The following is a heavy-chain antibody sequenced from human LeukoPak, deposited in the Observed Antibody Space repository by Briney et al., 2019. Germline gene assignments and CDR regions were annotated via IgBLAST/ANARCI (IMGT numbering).Heavy chain of an antibody. Sequence: SETLSLTCTVSGGSVSSGNYYWSWIRQPPGKGLEWIGYIYYSGSTNYNPSLKSRVTISVDTSKNQFSLKLSSVTAADTAVYYCARHYPSYSSSWPDAFDIWGQGTMVTVSS. J-gene: IGHJ3*02. V-gene: IGHV4-61*01. CDR3: ARHYPSYSSSWPDAFDI. CDR1: GGSVSSGNYY. D-gene: IGHD6-13*01. CDR2: IYYSGST.